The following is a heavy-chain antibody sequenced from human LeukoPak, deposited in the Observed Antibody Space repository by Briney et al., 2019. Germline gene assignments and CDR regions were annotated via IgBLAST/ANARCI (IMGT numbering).Heavy chain of an antibody. CDR1: GGSISSSSYY. CDR3: ARDGYSSSSDAFDI. D-gene: IGHD6-6*01. V-gene: IGHV4-39*07. Sequence: SETLSLTCTVSGGSISSSSYYWGWIRQPPGKGLEWIGSIYYSGSTYYNLSLKSRVTISVDTPKNQFSLKLSSVTAADTAVYYCARDGYSSSSDAFDIWGQGTMVTVSS. J-gene: IGHJ3*02. CDR2: IYYSGST.